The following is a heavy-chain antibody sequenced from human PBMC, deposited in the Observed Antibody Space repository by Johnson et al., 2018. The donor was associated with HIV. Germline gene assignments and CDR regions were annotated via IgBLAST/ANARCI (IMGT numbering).Heavy chain of an antibody. D-gene: IGHD1-26*01. CDR1: GFTFSSYA. J-gene: IGHJ3*02. CDR3: AKDDLGASGAFDI. CDR2: IRYDGSTK. V-gene: IGHV3-30*02. Sequence: QVQLVESGGGLVQPGGSLRLSCAASGFTFSSYAMSWVRQAPGKGLEWVAFIRYDGSTKYNIDSVKGRFTISRDNSKNTLYLQMNSLRAEDTAVYYCAKDDLGASGAFDIWGQGTMVTVSS.